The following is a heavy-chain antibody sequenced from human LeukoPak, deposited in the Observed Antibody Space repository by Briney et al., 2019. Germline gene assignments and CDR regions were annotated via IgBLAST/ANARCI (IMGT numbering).Heavy chain of an antibody. V-gene: IGHV4-4*07. D-gene: IGHD5-12*01. CDR2: IYTSGST. CDR1: GGSISSYY. Sequence: SETLSLTCTVSGGSISSYYWSWIRQPAGKGLEWIGRIYTSGSTNYNTSLKSRVTMSVDTSKNQFSLKLSSVTAADTAVYYGARDTGIRGYSGYDLGYWGQGTLVTVSS. CDR3: ARDTGIRGYSGYDLGY. J-gene: IGHJ4*02.